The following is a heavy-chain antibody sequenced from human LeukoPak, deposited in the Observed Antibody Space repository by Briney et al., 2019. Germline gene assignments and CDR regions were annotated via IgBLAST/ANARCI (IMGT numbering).Heavy chain of an antibody. CDR2: ISAGSGTV. Sequence: GGSLRLSCAASGLSLSSNNMHWVRQAPGGGLGWLSYISAGSGTVFSADSVKGRFSISRDNARESLFLQMNSLRVEDTAVYYCARDLGLRRMIWGRGTLVIVSS. CDR1: GLSLSSNN. V-gene: IGHV3-48*04. CDR3: ARDLGLRRMI. J-gene: IGHJ2*01.